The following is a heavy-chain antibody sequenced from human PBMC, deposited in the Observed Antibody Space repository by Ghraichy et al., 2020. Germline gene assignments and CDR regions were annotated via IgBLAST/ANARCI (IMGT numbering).Heavy chain of an antibody. Sequence: SETLSLTCAVYRGSFSGYYWSWIRQPPGKGLEWIGEINHSGSTNYNPSLKSRVTISVDTSKNQFSLKLSSVTAADTAVYYCARALRWAAAGINMDVWGQGTTVTVSS. CDR2: INHSGST. D-gene: IGHD6-13*01. CDR3: ARALRWAAAGINMDV. V-gene: IGHV4-34*01. CDR1: RGSFSGYY. J-gene: IGHJ6*02.